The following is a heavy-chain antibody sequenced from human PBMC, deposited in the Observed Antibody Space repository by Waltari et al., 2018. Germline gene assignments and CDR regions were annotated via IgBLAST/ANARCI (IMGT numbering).Heavy chain of an antibody. CDR1: GFTFTKYW. J-gene: IGHJ6*02. V-gene: IGHV3-74*03. D-gene: IGHD7-27*01. Sequence: EVQLVESGGGLVQPGGSLRLSCAASGFTFTKYWMHWVRQDAGKGLMWVAQMNRDGRSTTYGDSVKGRFTITRDNARDTVYLQMTSLRAEDTAVYFCVTDDPGLGLDVWGQGTTVTVSS. CDR2: MNRDGRST. CDR3: VTDDPGLGLDV.